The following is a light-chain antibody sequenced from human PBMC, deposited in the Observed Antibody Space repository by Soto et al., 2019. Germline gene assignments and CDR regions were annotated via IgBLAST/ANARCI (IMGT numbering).Light chain of an antibody. CDR1: SSDFGDYNY. CDR3: SSFATSSTYL. Sequence: QSLLTQHPSVSWSPGQSITISCTGTSSDFGDYNYVSWYQQHPGKAPKLMIYEVSNRASGVSNRFSGSKSGNTASLTISGLQAEDEADYYCSSFATSSTYLFGTGTKVTVL. J-gene: IGLJ1*01. V-gene: IGLV2-14*01. CDR2: EVS.